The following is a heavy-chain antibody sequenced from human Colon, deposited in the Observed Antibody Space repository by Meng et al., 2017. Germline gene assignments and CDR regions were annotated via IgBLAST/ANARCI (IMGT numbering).Heavy chain of an antibody. CDR1: GFTFSSYE. CDR3: ARSSTFMVRGVITTPLMFDY. V-gene: IGHV3-48*03. J-gene: IGHJ4*02. Sequence: GESLKISCAASGFTFSSYEMNWVRQAPGKGLEWVSYISSSGSTIYYADSVKGRFTISRDNAKNSLYLQMNSLSAEDTAVYYCARSSTFMVRGVITTPLMFDYWGQGTLVTVSS. CDR2: ISSSGSTI. D-gene: IGHD3-10*01.